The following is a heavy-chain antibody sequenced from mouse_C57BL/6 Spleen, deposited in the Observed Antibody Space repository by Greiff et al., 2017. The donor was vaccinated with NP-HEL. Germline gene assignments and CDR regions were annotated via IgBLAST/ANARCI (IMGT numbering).Heavy chain of an antibody. V-gene: IGHV7-1*01. J-gene: IGHJ1*03. Sequence: EVKLMDSGGGLVQSGRSLRLSCATSGFTFSDFYMEWVRQAPGKGLEWIAASRNKANDYTTEYSASVKGRFIVSRDTSQSILYLQMNALRAEDTAIYYCARGSSYWYFDVWGTGTTVTVSS. CDR2: SRNKANDYTT. CDR3: ARGSSYWYFDV. D-gene: IGHD1-1*01. CDR1: GFTFSDFY.